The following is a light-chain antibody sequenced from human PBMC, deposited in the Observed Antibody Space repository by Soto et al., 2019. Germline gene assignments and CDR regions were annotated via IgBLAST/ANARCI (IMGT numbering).Light chain of an antibody. CDR2: HVS. V-gene: IGLV2-14*03. CDR1: SSDVGGYNY. J-gene: IGLJ1*01. Sequence: QSALTQPASVSGSXXXXXTISCTGTSSDVGGYNYVSWYQQHPGKAPKLMIYHVSNRPSGVSNRFSGSKSGNTASLTISGLQAEDEADYYCSSYASSSTLYVFGAGTKLTVL. CDR3: SSYASSSTLYV.